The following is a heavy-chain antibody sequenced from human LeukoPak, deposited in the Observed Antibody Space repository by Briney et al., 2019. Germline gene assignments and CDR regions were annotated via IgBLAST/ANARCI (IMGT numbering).Heavy chain of an antibody. V-gene: IGHV4-34*09. CDR2: ITHSGIT. Sequence: SETLSLTCAVSGGSFSGYYWSWVRQPPGKGLEWIGEITHSGITNYNPSLKSRVTISVDTSKNQFSLKLSSVTAADTAVYYCARDVEGITGTTVTRGVLDPWGQGTLVTVSS. CDR1: GGSFSGYY. CDR3: ARDVEGITGTTVTRGVLDP. D-gene: IGHD1-7*01. J-gene: IGHJ5*02.